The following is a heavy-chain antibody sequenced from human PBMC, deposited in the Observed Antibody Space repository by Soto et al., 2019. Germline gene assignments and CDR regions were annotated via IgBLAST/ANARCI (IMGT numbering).Heavy chain of an antibody. D-gene: IGHD3-3*01. V-gene: IGHV4-39*01. CDR2: IYYSGST. Sequence: QLQLQESGPGLVKPSETLSLTCTVSGGSISSSSYYWGWIRQPPGKGLEWIGSIYYSGSTYYNPSLKSRVTISVDTSKNQFSLKLSSVTAADTAVYYCARTYYDFWSGYYSWAADAFDIWGQGTMVTVSS. J-gene: IGHJ3*02. CDR1: GGSISSSSYY. CDR3: ARTYYDFWSGYYSWAADAFDI.